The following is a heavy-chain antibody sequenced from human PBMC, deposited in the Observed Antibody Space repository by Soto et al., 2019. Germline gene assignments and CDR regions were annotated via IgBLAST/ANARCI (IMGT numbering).Heavy chain of an antibody. CDR2: ISGSGGNT. CDR3: AKDFATVTSYYFDY. V-gene: IGHV3-23*01. CDR1: GFTFSSYA. J-gene: IGHJ4*02. D-gene: IGHD4-17*01. Sequence: PGGSLRLSCAASGFTFSSYAMSWVRQAPGKGLERVSGISGSGGNTYYADSVKGRFTISRDNSKNTLYLQMNSLRAEDTSVYYCAKDFATVTSYYFDYWGQGTLVTVSS.